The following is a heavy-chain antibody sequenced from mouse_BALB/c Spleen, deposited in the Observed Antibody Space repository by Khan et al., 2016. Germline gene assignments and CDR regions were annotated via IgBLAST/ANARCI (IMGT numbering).Heavy chain of an antibody. CDR2: INSNGGST. D-gene: IGHD2-14*01. CDR1: GFTFSTYG. V-gene: IGHV5-6-3*01. J-gene: IGHJ2*01. CDR3: ARENYRYYFDY. Sequence: EVELVESGGGLVQPGGSLKLSCAASGFTFSTYGMSWVRQTPDKRLELVATINSNGGSTYYPDSVKGRFTISRDNAKNTLYLQMSSLKSEDTGMYYCARENYRYYFDYWGQGTTLTVSS.